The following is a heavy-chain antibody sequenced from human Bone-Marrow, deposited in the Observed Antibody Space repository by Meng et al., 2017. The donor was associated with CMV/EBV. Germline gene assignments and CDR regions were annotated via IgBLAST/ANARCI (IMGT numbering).Heavy chain of an antibody. CDR2: IYYSGST. V-gene: IGHV4-59*01. J-gene: IGHJ4*02. CDR1: GGSISSYY. D-gene: IGHD6-6*01. CDR3: ARDSSIAARTIDY. Sequence: SETLSLTCTVSGGSISSYYWSRIRQPPGKGLEWIGYIYYSGSTNYNPSLKSRVTISVDTSKNQFSLKLSSVTAADTAVYYCARDSSIAARTIDYWGQGTLVTVSS.